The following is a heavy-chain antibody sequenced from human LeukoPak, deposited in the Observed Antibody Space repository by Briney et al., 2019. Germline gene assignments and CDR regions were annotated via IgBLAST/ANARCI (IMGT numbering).Heavy chain of an antibody. CDR3: AKYGSGSYYQDYFDY. CDR1: GFTFSSYA. J-gene: IGHJ4*02. Sequence: GGSLRLSCAASGFTFSSYAMSWVRRAPGKGLEWVSAISGSGGSTYYADSVKGRFTISRDNSKNTLYLQMNSLRAEDTAVYYCAKYGSGSYYQDYFDYWGQGTLVTVSS. D-gene: IGHD3-10*01. V-gene: IGHV3-23*01. CDR2: ISGSGGST.